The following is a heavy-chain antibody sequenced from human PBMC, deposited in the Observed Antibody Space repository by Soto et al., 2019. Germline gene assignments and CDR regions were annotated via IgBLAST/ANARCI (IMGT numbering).Heavy chain of an antibody. CDR3: AGNLSSSSWYGFGY. Sequence: ASVKVSCKASGYTFTSYGISWVRQAPGQGLEWMGWISAYIGNTNYAQKLQGRVTMTTDTSTSTAYMELRSLRSDDTAVYYCAGNLSSSSWYGFGYWGQGTLVTVSS. CDR2: ISAYIGNT. CDR1: GYTFTSYG. V-gene: IGHV1-18*04. J-gene: IGHJ4*02. D-gene: IGHD6-13*01.